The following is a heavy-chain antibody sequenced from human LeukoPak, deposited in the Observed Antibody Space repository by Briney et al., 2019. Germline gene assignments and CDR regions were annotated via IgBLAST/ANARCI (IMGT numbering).Heavy chain of an antibody. CDR1: GFTFSSYG. J-gene: IGHJ6*03. V-gene: IGHV3-23*01. Sequence: GGSLRLSCAASGFTFSSYGMSWVRQAPGKGLEWVSAISGSGGSTYYADSVKGRFTISRDNSKNTLYLQMNSLRAEDTAVYYCAKGYLCFGESYYYMDVWGKGTTVTISS. CDR3: AKGYLCFGESYYYMDV. D-gene: IGHD3-10*01. CDR2: ISGSGGST.